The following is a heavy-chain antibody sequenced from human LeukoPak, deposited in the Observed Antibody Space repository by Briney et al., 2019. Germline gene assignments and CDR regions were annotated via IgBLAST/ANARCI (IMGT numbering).Heavy chain of an antibody. V-gene: IGHV4-39*07. CDR1: GGSISSSSYY. CDR2: IYHSGST. CDR3: ARNRRRDYYFDY. D-gene: IGHD3-16*02. J-gene: IGHJ4*02. Sequence: PSETLSLTCTVSGGSISSSSYYWGWIRQPPGKGLEWIGSIYHSGSTYYNPSLKSRVTISVDRSKNQFSLKLSSVTAADTAVYYCARNRRRDYYFDYWGQGTLVTASS.